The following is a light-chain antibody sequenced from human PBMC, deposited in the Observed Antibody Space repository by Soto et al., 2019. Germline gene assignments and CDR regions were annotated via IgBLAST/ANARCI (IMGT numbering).Light chain of an antibody. V-gene: IGLV2-14*01. CDR2: EVS. CDR1: SSDVGGYNY. CDR3: SSYTSSSTPYV. Sequence: QSVLTQPPSLSGAPGQRLTISCTGTSSDVGGYNYVSWYQQHPGKAPKLMIYEVSNRPSGVSNRFSGSKSGNTASLTISGLQAEDEADYYCSSYTSSSTPYVFGTGTKLTVL. J-gene: IGLJ1*01.